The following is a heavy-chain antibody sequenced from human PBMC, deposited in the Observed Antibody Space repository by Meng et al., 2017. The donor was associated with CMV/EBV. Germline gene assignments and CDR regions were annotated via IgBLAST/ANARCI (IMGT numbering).Heavy chain of an antibody. CDR3: ARGRYNYDFWSGNQGSYFDY. V-gene: IGHV1-8*01. J-gene: IGHJ4*02. D-gene: IGHD3-3*01. Sequence: ASVKVSCKASGYTFTSYDINWVRQATGQGLEWMGWMNPNSGNTGYAQKFQGRVTMTRNTSISTAYMELSSLRSEDTAVYYFARGRYNYDFWSGNQGSYFDYWGQGTLVTVSS. CDR1: GYTFTSYD. CDR2: MNPNSGNT.